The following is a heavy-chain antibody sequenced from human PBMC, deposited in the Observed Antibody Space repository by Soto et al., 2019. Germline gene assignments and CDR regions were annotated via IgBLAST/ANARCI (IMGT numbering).Heavy chain of an antibody. J-gene: IGHJ2*01. CDR3: VRFSRSLSWFFDL. V-gene: IGHV3-73*02. Sequence: EVQLVESGGGLVQPGGSLILSCAASGFSFRQSAMHWVRHASGKGLEWVGRIRSKGNNYATTYAASVKGRFTISRDDSKNTGYLQMNSLKTEDTAVYYCVRFSRSLSWFFDLWGRGTLVTVSS. CDR2: IRSKGNNYAT. D-gene: IGHD3-16*02. CDR1: GFSFRQSA.